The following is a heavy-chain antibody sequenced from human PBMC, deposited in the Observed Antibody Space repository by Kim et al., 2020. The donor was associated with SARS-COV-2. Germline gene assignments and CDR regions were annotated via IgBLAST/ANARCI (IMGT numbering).Heavy chain of an antibody. D-gene: IGHD3-16*01. V-gene: IGHV3-15*01. CDR1: GFTFSNAW. J-gene: IGHJ6*02. CDR3: TTDNPGGGLPKYYYYYGMDV. Sequence: GGSLRLSCAASGFTFSNAWMSWVRQAPGKGLEWVGRIKSKTDGGTTDYAAPVKGRFTISRDDSKNTLYLQMNSLKTEDTAVYYCTTDNPGGGLPKYYYYYGMDVWGQGTTVTVSS. CDR2: IKSKTDGGTT.